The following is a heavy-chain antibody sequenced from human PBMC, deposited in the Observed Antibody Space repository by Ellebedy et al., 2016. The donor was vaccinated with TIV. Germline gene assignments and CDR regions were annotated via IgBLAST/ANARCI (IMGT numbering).Heavy chain of an antibody. CDR1: GYTFTGYY. Sequence: ASVKVSCKASGYTFTGYYMYWVRQAPGQGLEWMGWMNPNSANTGLAEKFRYRVTLTGDTSTDTAYMELNGLRSEDTAVYYCARARRTLLWADNWGQGTLLTVSS. V-gene: IGHV1-8*02. CDR3: ARARRTLLWADN. CDR2: MNPNSANT. D-gene: IGHD2/OR15-2a*01. J-gene: IGHJ4*02.